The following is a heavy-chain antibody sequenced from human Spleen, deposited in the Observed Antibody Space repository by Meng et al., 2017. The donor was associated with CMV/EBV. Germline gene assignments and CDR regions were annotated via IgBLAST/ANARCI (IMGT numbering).Heavy chain of an antibody. Sequence: GESLKISCAASGFTFSSYSMNWVRQAPGKGLEWVASIHYDGAKSYSADSVKGRFTISRDNSKNTLYLEMHSLRVEDTAVYYCAIVLPLGIWGQGTMVTVSS. V-gene: IGHV3-30*02. D-gene: IGHD2-8*01. CDR1: GFTFSSYS. J-gene: IGHJ3*02. CDR3: AIVLPLGI. CDR2: IHYDGAKS.